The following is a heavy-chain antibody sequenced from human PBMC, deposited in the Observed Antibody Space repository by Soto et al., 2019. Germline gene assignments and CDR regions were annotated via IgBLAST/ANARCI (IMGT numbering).Heavy chain of an antibody. Sequence: QVQLVQSGAEVKKPGASVKVSCKASGYSFITYGISWVRQAPGQGLEWMGWISTYNGNTNYAQRLQGRISMNTDTSKTTGYMELRSLRSDDTAVYYCARDRPTWSIRARDYYSAMDVWGQGTTVTVSS. J-gene: IGHJ6*02. CDR3: ARDRPTWSIRARDYYSAMDV. V-gene: IGHV1-18*01. D-gene: IGHD6-6*01. CDR1: GYSFITYG. CDR2: ISTYNGNT.